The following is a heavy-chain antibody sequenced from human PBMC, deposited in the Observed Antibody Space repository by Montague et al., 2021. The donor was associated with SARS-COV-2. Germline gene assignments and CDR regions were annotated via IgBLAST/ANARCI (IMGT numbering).Heavy chain of an antibody. CDR2: MHFTGKT. D-gene: IGHD3-22*01. CDR1: GDSITNHY. CDR3: ARFPTSYYYDSKAAPATPDAFDI. V-gene: IGHV4-4*07. Sequence: SETLSLTCSVSGDSITNHYWSWIRQPAGKGLEWIGRMHFTGKTNFSPFFSSRLTMSADTSKNQFSLKLSSVTAADTAVYYCARFPTSYYYDSKAAPATPDAFDIWGQGTMVTVSS. J-gene: IGHJ3*02.